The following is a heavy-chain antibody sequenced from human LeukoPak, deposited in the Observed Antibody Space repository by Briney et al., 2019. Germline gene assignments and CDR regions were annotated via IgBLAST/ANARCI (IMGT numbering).Heavy chain of an antibody. Sequence: PSETLSLTCTLSGGSISTYYWSWIRQPPGKGLEWIGYIYHSGSTNYNPSLKSRVTITVDTSKNQFSLKLSSVTAADSAVYYCARGGGYASPIGYWGQGALVTVSS. CDR2: IYHSGST. J-gene: IGHJ4*02. CDR1: GGSISTYY. D-gene: IGHD5-12*01. V-gene: IGHV4-59*01. CDR3: ARGGGYASPIGY.